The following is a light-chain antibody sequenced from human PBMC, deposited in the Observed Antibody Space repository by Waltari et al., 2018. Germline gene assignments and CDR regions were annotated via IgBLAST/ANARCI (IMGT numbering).Light chain of an antibody. CDR2: DAS. CDR1: QSVSRT. Sequence: EIVVTQSPGTLSLSPGERATLSCRASQSVSRTLAWYQQKPGQAPRLLIYDASTRATGIPDRFSGSGSGTDFSLTISRLEPEDFAVYYCQKYGTLPATFGQGTKVEIK. V-gene: IGKV3-20*01. J-gene: IGKJ1*01. CDR3: QKYGTLPAT.